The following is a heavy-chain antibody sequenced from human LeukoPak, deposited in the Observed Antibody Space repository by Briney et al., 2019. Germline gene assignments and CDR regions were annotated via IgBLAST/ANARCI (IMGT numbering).Heavy chain of an antibody. V-gene: IGHV4-39*01. D-gene: IGHD4-17*01. CDR2: IYYSGST. CDR1: GGSISSSNW. J-gene: IGHJ4*02. CDR3: ASQPDYGDYGIDY. Sequence: SGTLSLTCAVSGGSISSSNWWCWVRQPPGKGLEWIGSIYYSGSTYYNPSLKSRVTISVDTSKNQFSLKLSSVTAADTAVYYCASQPDYGDYGIDYWGQGTLVTVSS.